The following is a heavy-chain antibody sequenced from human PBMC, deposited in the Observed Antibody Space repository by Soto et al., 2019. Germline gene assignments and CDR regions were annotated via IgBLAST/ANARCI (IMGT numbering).Heavy chain of an antibody. D-gene: IGHD3-22*01. CDR3: AKDQSYYYDSSGSGIFVY. CDR2: ISGSGGST. J-gene: IGHJ4*02. Sequence: GGSLRLSCAASGFTFSSYAMSWVRQAPGKGLEWVSAISGSGGSTYYADSVKGRFTISRDNSKNTLYLQMNSLRAEDTAVYYCAKDQSYYYDSSGSGIFVYWGQGTLVTVSS. V-gene: IGHV3-23*01. CDR1: GFTFSSYA.